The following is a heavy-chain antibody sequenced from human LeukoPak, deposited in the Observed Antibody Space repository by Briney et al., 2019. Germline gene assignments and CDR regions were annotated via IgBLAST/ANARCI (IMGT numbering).Heavy chain of an antibody. Sequence: PSETLSLTCTVSGGSISNYYWSWIRQPAGKGLEGIGRIYASGSTNYNPSLQSRVTISVDRSKNQFSLKLSSVTAADTAVYYCARMSNYYDSSGYYQSLDYWGQGTLVTVSS. CDR2: IYASGST. CDR3: ARMSNYYDSSGYYQSLDY. V-gene: IGHV4-4*07. D-gene: IGHD3-22*01. J-gene: IGHJ4*02. CDR1: GGSISNYY.